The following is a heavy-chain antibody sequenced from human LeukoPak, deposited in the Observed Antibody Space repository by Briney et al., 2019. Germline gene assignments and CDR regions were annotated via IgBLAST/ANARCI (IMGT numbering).Heavy chain of an antibody. V-gene: IGHV1-2*02. J-gene: IGHJ4*02. CDR1: GYTFTGYY. CDR3: ARRTYPIYYFDY. D-gene: IGHD1-1*01. Sequence: GASVKVSCKASGYTFTGYYTHWVRQAPGQGLEWMGWINPNSGGTNYAQKFQGRVTMTRDTSISTAYMELSRLRSDDTAVYYCARRTYPIYYFDYWGQGTLVTVSS. CDR2: INPNSGGT.